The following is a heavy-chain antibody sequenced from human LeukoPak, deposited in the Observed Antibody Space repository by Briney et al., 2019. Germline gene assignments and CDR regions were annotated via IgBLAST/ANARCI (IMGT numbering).Heavy chain of an antibody. V-gene: IGHV3-9*01. D-gene: IGHD3-3*01. Sequence: GGSLRLSCAASGFTFDDYAMHWVRQAPGKGLEWVSGISWNSGSIGYADSVKGRFTISRDNAKNSLYLQMNSLRAEDTALYYCAKDIGRFLEWLGFDPWGLGTLVTVSS. CDR3: AKDIGRFLEWLGFDP. CDR2: ISWNSGSI. CDR1: GFTFDDYA. J-gene: IGHJ5*02.